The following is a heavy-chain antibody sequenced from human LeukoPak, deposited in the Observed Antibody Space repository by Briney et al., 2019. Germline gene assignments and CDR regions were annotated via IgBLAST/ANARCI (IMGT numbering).Heavy chain of an antibody. CDR3: ARDASPLRYFDWLLGWFDP. Sequence: GASVKVSCKASGGTFSSYAISWVRQAPGQGLEWMGGIIPIFGTANYAQKFQGRVTITADKSTSTAYMELSSLRSEDTAVYYCARDASPLRYFDWLLGWFDPWGQGTLVTVSS. CDR1: GGTFSSYA. CDR2: IIPIFGTA. D-gene: IGHD3-9*01. V-gene: IGHV1-69*06. J-gene: IGHJ5*02.